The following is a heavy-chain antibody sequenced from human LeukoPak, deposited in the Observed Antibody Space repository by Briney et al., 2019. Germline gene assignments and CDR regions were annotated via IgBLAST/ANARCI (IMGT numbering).Heavy chain of an antibody. J-gene: IGHJ4*02. Sequence: GGSLRLSCAASGFTFSSYGMHWVRQAPGKGLEWVAVISYDGSNKYYADSVKGRFTISRDNSKNTLYLQMNSLRAEDTTVYYCAKGRPMVRGVIIREFDYWGQGTLVTVSS. D-gene: IGHD3-10*01. CDR1: GFTFSSYG. V-gene: IGHV3-30*18. CDR2: ISYDGSNK. CDR3: AKGRPMVRGVIIREFDY.